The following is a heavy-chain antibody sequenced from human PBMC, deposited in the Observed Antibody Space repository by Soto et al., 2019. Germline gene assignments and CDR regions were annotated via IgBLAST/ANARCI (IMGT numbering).Heavy chain of an antibody. CDR1: GFTVSNNY. J-gene: IGHJ4*02. CDR3: VKDGGYCSSSTCYAPRNHYFDS. Sequence: PGGSLRLSCAASGFTVSNNYMSWVRQAPGKGLEWVSIIYSSGSTYYADSVKGRFTISRDNSRSSLSLQMNSLRAGDTAVYYCVKDGGYCSSSTCYAPRNHYFDSWGQGTLVTVSS. D-gene: IGHD2-2*01. CDR2: IYSSGST. V-gene: IGHV3-53*01.